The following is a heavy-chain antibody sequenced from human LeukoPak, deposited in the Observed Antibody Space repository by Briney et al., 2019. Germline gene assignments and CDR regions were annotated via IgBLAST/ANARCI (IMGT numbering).Heavy chain of an antibody. CDR1: GFTVISNY. D-gene: IGHD3-9*01. Sequence: GGSLRLSCAASGFTVISNYMSWVRQAQGKGLEWVANIKQDGSEKYHVDSVKGRFTISRDNAKNSLYLQMNSLRAEDTAVYYCAREMGYDILTGYGDAFDIWGQGTMVTVSS. CDR3: AREMGYDILTGYGDAFDI. J-gene: IGHJ3*02. V-gene: IGHV3-7*01. CDR2: IKQDGSEK.